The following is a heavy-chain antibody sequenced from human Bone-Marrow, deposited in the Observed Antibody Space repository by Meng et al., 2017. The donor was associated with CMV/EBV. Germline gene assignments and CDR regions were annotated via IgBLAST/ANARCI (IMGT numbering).Heavy chain of an antibody. V-gene: IGHV3-30-3*01. D-gene: IGHD3-9*01. J-gene: IGHJ4*02. CDR1: GFTFSSYA. Sequence: GESLKISCAASGFTFSSYAMHWVRQAPGKGLECVAVISYDGSNKYYADSVKGRFTISRDNSKNTLYLQMNSLRAEDTAVYYCARDQINSYYDILTGYSLDYWGQGTLVTVSS. CDR3: ARDQINSYYDILTGYSLDY. CDR2: ISYDGSNK.